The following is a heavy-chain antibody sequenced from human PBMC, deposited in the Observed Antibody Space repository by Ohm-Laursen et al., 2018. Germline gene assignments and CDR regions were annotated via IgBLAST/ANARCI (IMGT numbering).Heavy chain of an antibody. V-gene: IGHV4-59*08. CDR1: GGSVSTHY. CDR2: ISYSGGT. CDR3: ARGLWWFDP. Sequence: SETLSLTCTVSGGSVSTHYWSWIRQSPGKGLEWIGYISYSGGTDYNPSLKSRVTISVDTSKNQFSLKLSSVTAADTALYYCARGLWWFDPWGQGTLVTVSS. J-gene: IGHJ5*02.